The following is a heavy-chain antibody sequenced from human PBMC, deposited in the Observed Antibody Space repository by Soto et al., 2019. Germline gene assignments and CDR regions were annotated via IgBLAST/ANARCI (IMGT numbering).Heavy chain of an antibody. CDR3: ARDHGGARGYYYYGMDV. V-gene: IGHV1-18*01. CDR2: ISAYNGNT. D-gene: IGHD4-17*01. Sequence: QVQLVQTGAEVKKPGASVKVSCKASGYTFTSYGIGWVRQAPGQGLEWMGWISAYNGNTNYAQKLQGRVTMTTDTSTSTAYMELRSLRSDDTAVYYCARDHGGARGYYYYGMDVWGHGTTVTVSS. J-gene: IGHJ6*02. CDR1: GYTFTSYG.